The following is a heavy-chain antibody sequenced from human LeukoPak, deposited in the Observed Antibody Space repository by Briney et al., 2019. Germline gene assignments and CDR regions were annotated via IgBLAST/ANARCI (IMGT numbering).Heavy chain of an antibody. Sequence: SEALSLTCTVSGGSISSYYWSWIRQPPGKGLEWIGYIYYSGSTNYNPSLKSRVTISVDTSKNQFSLKLSSVTAADTAVYYCARRRGYSYDHWGQGTLVTVSS. D-gene: IGHD5-18*01. CDR2: IYYSGST. J-gene: IGHJ4*02. CDR3: ARRRGYSYDH. CDR1: GGSISSYY. V-gene: IGHV4-59*01.